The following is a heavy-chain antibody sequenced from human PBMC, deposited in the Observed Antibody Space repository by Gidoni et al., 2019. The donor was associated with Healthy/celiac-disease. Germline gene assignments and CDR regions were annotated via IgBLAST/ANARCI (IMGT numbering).Heavy chain of an antibody. CDR1: GGSFSGYY. D-gene: IGHD6-6*01. CDR3: ARGLKLEYSSSHAVYYFDY. J-gene: IGHJ4*02. V-gene: IGHV4-34*01. Sequence: QVQLQQWGAGLLKPSETLSLTCAVYGGSFSGYYWSWIRQPPGKGLEWIGEINHSGSTNYNPSLKSRVTISVDTSKNQFSLKLSSVTAADTAVYYCARGLKLEYSSSHAVYYFDYWGQGTLVTVSS. CDR2: INHSGST.